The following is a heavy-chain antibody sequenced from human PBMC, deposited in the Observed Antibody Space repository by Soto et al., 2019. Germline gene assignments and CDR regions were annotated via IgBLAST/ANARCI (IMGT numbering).Heavy chain of an antibody. Sequence: QVHLVQSGAEVKKPGASVKVSCKGSGYTFTSYGITWMRQAPGQGLEWMGWISAHNGNTNYAQKFQGRVTVTRDTSTSTAFMELRSLRSDDTAVYYCARGRYGDYWGQGALVTVSS. J-gene: IGHJ4*02. CDR2: ISAHNGNT. V-gene: IGHV1-18*01. CDR3: ARGRYGDY. CDR1: GYTFTSYG. D-gene: IGHD1-1*01.